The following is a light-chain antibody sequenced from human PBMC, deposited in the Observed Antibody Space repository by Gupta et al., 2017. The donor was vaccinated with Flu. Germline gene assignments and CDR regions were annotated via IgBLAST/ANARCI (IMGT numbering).Light chain of an antibody. CDR1: QSLRHSNGYNY. CDR2: LGS. Sequence: ESEMTQSPLSLPVTPGGPASISCRSSQSLRHSNGYNYLDWYLQKPGQSPQILIYLGSNRAAGVPERCSGSGAATDFTLKISRVEAEDVGVDYCMQARQTPSWTFGQGTKVEIK. J-gene: IGKJ1*01. CDR3: MQARQTPSWT. V-gene: IGKV2-28*01.